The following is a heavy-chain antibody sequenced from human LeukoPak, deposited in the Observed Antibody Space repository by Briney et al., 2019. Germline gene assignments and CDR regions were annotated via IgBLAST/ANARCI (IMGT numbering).Heavy chain of an antibody. CDR1: GFTFSSYA. Sequence: GGSLRLSCAASGFTFSSYAMSWVRQAPGKGLDWVSTISGSGGGTYYADSVKGRFTISRDSSKNTLYLQMNSLRAEDTAVYYCAKSEYYDSGGYYGDYFDFWGQGTLVTVSS. CDR3: AKSEYYDSGGYYGDYFDF. J-gene: IGHJ4*02. D-gene: IGHD3-22*01. CDR2: ISGSGGGT. V-gene: IGHV3-23*01.